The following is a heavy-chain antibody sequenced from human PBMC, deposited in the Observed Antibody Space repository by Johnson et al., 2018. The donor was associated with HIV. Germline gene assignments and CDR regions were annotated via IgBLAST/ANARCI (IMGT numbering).Heavy chain of an antibody. D-gene: IGHD3-16*01. V-gene: IGHV3-20*04. Sequence: VQLVESGGGVVRPGGSLRLSCAASGFTFDDCGMNWVRQAPGKGLEWVSGINWNGGRTGYADSVKGRFTISRDNAKNSLYLQMNSLRAEDTALYYCAKDASTLGGDAFDIWGQGTMVTVSS. CDR2: INWNGGRT. CDR1: GFTFDDCG. J-gene: IGHJ3*02. CDR3: AKDASTLGGDAFDI.